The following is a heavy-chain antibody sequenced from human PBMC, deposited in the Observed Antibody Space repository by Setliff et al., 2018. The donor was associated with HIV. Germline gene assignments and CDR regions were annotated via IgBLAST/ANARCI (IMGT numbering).Heavy chain of an antibody. D-gene: IGHD1-20*01. CDR3: ARYNWNPLGYRFDY. J-gene: IGHJ4*02. Sequence: PGGSLRLPCAASGFTFSSYWMSWVRQAPGKGLEWVANIKQDGSEKDYVDSVKGRFTISRDNAKDSLYLQMNSLRAEDTAVYYCARYNWNPLGYRFDYWGQGTLVTVSS. CDR1: GFTFSSYW. CDR2: IKQDGSEK. V-gene: IGHV3-7*03.